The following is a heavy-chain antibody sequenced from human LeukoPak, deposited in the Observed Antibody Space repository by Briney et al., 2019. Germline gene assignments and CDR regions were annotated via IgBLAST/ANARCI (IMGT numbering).Heavy chain of an antibody. D-gene: IGHD2/OR15-2a*01. CDR2: TYKSEST. Sequence: SETLSLTCTVSGGSISSYYWSWIRQPPGRGLEWIGYTYKSESTNYNPSLKSRVTISVDTSKNQFSLRLTSVTAADTAVYYCARHHSTTHPGRYCFDPWGQGTLVTVSS. J-gene: IGHJ5*02. V-gene: IGHV4-59*08. CDR3: ARHHSTTHPGRYCFDP. CDR1: GGSISSYY.